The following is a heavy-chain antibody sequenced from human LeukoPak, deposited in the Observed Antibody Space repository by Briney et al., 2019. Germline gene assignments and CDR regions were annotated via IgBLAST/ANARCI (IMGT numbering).Heavy chain of an antibody. Sequence: GGSLRLSCAASGFTFRSYEMNWVRQAPGKGLEWVSFISSSGSAMYYADSVKGRFTISRDNAKNSLYLQMNSLRAEDTALYYCVRDGRYCSGGRCFPIWGQGTPVTVST. CDR2: ISSSGSAM. V-gene: IGHV3-48*03. D-gene: IGHD2-15*01. CDR3: VRDGRYCSGGRCFPI. CDR1: GFTFRSYE. J-gene: IGHJ4*02.